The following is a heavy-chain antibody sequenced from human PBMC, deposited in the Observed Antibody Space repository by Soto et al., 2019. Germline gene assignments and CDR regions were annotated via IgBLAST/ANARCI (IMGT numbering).Heavy chain of an antibody. CDR3: AKTRITMIVVVAAFDY. J-gene: IGHJ4*02. V-gene: IGHV3-23*01. Sequence: EVQLLESGGGLVQPGGSLRLSCAASGFTFSSYAMSWVRQAPGKGLEWVSAISGSGGSTYYADSVKGRFTISRDNSKNTLYLQMNSLRAEDTAVYYWAKTRITMIVVVAAFDYWGQGTLVTVSS. CDR1: GFTFSSYA. D-gene: IGHD3-22*01. CDR2: ISGSGGST.